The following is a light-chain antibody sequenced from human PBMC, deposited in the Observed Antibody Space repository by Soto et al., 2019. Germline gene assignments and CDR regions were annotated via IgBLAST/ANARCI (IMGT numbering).Light chain of an antibody. CDR2: AAS. CDR1: QAISRY. J-gene: IGKJ4*01. Sequence: DIQLTQSPSFLSASVGDRVTITCRASQAISRYLDWYQQKPGKGPKLLLHAASTLQSGVPLRFSGSGSGTEFTLTIISLQPEDCATYHFLQLNSYPLTFGGGTEVEIK. CDR3: LQLNSYPLT. V-gene: IGKV1-9*01.